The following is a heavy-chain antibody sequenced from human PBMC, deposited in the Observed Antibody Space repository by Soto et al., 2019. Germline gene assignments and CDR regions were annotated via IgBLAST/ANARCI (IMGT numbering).Heavy chain of an antibody. CDR1: GGSISSGGYY. CDR3: ARGTGYCSIVRCHARYYYYGMDV. D-gene: IGHD2-2*01. Sequence: PSETLSLTCTVSGGSISSGGYYWSWIRQPPGKGLEWIGYIYYSGSTYYNPSLKSRVTISVDTSKNQFSLKLSSVTAADTAVYYCARGTGYCSIVRCHARYYYYGMDVWGQGTTVTVSS. CDR2: IYYSGST. V-gene: IGHV4-31*03. J-gene: IGHJ6*02.